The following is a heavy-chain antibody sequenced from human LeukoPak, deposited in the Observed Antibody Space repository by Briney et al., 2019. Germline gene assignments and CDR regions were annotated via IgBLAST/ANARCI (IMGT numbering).Heavy chain of an antibody. Sequence: GGSLRLSCAASGLTSSSYAMSWVRQAPGKGLEWVSVIYSGGSTYNADSVKGRFTISRDNSKNTLYLQMNSLRADDTAVYYCARVREYLRFDPWGQGTLVTVSS. CDR1: GLTSSSYA. J-gene: IGHJ5*02. V-gene: IGHV3-53*01. D-gene: IGHD2-2*01. CDR3: ARVREYLRFDP. CDR2: IYSGGST.